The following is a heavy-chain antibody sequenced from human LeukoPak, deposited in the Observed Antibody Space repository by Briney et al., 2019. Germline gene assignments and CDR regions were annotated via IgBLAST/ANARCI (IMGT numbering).Heavy chain of an antibody. CDR1: GGSFSGYY. V-gene: IGHV4-34*01. D-gene: IGHD3-10*01. Sequence: SETLSLTCTVSGGSFSGYYWSWIRQPPGKGLEWIGEINHSGSTNYNPSLKSRVTISVDTSKNQFSLKLSSVTAADTAVYYCARGLQGRYYYYMDVWGKGTTVTVSS. CDR3: ARGLQGRYYYYMDV. CDR2: INHSGST. J-gene: IGHJ6*03.